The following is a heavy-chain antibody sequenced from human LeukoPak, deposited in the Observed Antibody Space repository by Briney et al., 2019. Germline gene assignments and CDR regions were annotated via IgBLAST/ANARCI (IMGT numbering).Heavy chain of an antibody. CDR2: ISWNSGSI. CDR1: GFTFDDYT. CDR3: AKDNYYGSGTYLVY. V-gene: IGHV3-9*01. Sequence: GGSLRLSCAASGFTFDDYTMHWVRQAPGKGLEWVSSISWNSGSIGYADSVKGRFTISRDNAKNSLYLQMNSLRAEDTALYYCAKDNYYGSGTYLVYWGQGTLVTVSS. D-gene: IGHD3-10*01. J-gene: IGHJ4*02.